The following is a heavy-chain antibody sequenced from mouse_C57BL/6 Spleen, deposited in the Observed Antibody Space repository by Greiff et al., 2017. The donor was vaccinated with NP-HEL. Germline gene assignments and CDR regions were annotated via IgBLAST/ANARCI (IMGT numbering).Heavy chain of an antibody. V-gene: IGHV5-4*03. D-gene: IGHD2-5*01. J-gene: IGHJ4*01. CDR2: ISDGGSYT. Sequence: EVKLMESGGGLVKPGGSLKLSCAASGFTFSSYAMSWVRQTPEKRLEWVATISDGGSYTYYPDNVKGRFTISRDNAKNHLYLQMSHLKSEDTAMYYCARRTYYSNYYAMDYWGQGTSVTVSS. CDR3: ARRTYYSNYYAMDY. CDR1: GFTFSSYA.